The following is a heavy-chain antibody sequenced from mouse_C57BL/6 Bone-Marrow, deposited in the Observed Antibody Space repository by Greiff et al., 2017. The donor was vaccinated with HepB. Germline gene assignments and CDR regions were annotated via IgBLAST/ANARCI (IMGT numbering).Heavy chain of an antibody. Sequence: VQLQQSGPELVKPGASVKISCKASGYAFSSSWMNWVKQRPGKGLEWIGRIDPNSGGTKYNEKFKSKATLTVDKPSSTAYMQLSSLTSEDSAVYYCARRGSSLYYFDYWGQGTTLTVSS. V-gene: IGHV1-72*01. J-gene: IGHJ2*01. CDR1: GYAFSSSW. D-gene: IGHD1-1*01. CDR3: ARRGSSLYYFDY. CDR2: IDPNSGGT.